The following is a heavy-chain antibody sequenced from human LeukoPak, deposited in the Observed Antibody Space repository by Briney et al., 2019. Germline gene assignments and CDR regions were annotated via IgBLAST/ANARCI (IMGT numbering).Heavy chain of an antibody. D-gene: IGHD3-3*01. Sequence: GGSLRLSCAASGFTFSIYWMHWVRQAPGKGLVWVSRINSDGSSTSYADSVKGRFTISRDNAKNTLYLQMNSLRAEDTAVYYCARETYDFWSGYYRHDAFDIWGQGTMVTVSS. CDR2: INSDGSST. CDR1: GFTFSIYW. J-gene: IGHJ3*02. CDR3: ARETYDFWSGYYRHDAFDI. V-gene: IGHV3-74*01.